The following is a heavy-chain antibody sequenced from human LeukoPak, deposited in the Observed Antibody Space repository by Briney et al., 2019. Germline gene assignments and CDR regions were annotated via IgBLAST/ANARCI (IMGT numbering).Heavy chain of an antibody. Sequence: GGSLRLSCAASGFTFSSYSMNWVRQAPGKGLEWVSYISSSSSTIYYADSVKGRFTISRDNAKNSLYLQMNSLRAEDTAVYYCARDSLTSFGVVIPNYFDYWGQGTLVTVSS. CDR1: GFTFSSYS. D-gene: IGHD3-3*01. CDR2: ISSSSSTI. V-gene: IGHV3-48*04. J-gene: IGHJ4*02. CDR3: ARDSLTSFGVVIPNYFDY.